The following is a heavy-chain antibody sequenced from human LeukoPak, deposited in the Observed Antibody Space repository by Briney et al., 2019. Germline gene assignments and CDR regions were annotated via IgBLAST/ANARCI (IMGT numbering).Heavy chain of an antibody. CDR2: IYYSGST. J-gene: IGHJ4*02. V-gene: IGHV4-59*05. CDR1: GFTVSSNY. Sequence: GSLRLSCAASGFTVSSNYMSWIRQPPGKGLEWIGSIYYSGSTYYNPSLKSRVTISVDTSKNQFSLKLSSVTAADTAVYYCAKGPDFDYWGQGTLVTVSS. CDR3: AKGPDFDY.